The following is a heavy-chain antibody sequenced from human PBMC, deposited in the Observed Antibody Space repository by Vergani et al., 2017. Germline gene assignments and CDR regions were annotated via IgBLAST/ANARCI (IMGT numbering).Heavy chain of an antibody. CDR1: GYSISSGYF. V-gene: IGHV4-38-2*02. Sequence: QVQLQESGPRLVKPSETLSLICSVSGYSISSGYFWGWIRQSPGKGLEWLGTIDRTGRTQLSPSLKSRLTISVDTTKNQFSLELSSVTASDTAMYYCASKPTGTSWYSVKYYFGFWGQGTLVAVSS. J-gene: IGHJ4*02. D-gene: IGHD6-13*01. CDR2: IDRTGRT. CDR3: ASKPTGTSWYSVKYYFGF.